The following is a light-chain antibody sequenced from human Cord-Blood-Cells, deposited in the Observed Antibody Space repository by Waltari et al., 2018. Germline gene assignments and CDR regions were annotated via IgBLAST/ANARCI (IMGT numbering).Light chain of an antibody. J-gene: IGLJ1*01. CDR3: SSYTSSSTFG. CDR1: SSDDGGYNY. Sequence: QSALTQPASVSGSPGQSITISCTGTSSDDGGYNYVPWYQQHPGKAPKLMIYDVSNRPSGFSNRFSGSKSGNTASLTISGLQAEDEADYYCSSYTSSSTFGIGTGTKVTVL. V-gene: IGLV2-14*01. CDR2: DVS.